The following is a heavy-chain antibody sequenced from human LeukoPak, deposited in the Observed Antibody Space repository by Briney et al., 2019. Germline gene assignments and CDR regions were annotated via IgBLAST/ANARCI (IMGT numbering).Heavy chain of an antibody. J-gene: IGHJ3*02. D-gene: IGHD2-21*02. Sequence: PSETLSLTCTVSGGSISSYYWSWIRQPPGKGLEWIGYIYYSGSTNYNPSLKSRVTISVDTSKNQFSLKLSSVTAADTAVYYCASGGGVTATTHAFDIWGQGTMVTVSS. CDR2: IYYSGST. CDR1: GGSISSYY. V-gene: IGHV4-59*01. CDR3: ASGGGVTATTHAFDI.